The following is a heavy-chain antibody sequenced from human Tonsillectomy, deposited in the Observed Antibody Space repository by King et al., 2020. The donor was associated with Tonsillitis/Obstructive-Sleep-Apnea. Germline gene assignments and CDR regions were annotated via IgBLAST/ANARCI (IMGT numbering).Heavy chain of an antibody. Sequence: VQLQESGPGLVKPSETLSLTCTVSGDSISNYYWNWIRQPPGKGLEWIGYIYNNGNTNYNPSLESRATISVDTSKNQFSLKLSSVTAADTAVYYCAKDNYWGQGTLGTVSS. V-gene: IGHV4-59*01. CDR1: GDSISNYY. J-gene: IGHJ4*02. CDR2: IYNNGNT. CDR3: AKDNY.